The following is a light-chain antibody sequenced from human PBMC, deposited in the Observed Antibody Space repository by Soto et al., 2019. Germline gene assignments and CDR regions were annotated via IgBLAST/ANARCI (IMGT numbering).Light chain of an antibody. J-gene: IGKJ2*01. CDR3: QQYYSSPPT. Sequence: DIVMTESPDSLAVSLGARATINCKSSQSLLYSIYNKNYLAWYQQKPGQPPNLIIYWASTRESGVPDRFSGSGSGTDFTLTITSLQAEDVAVYYCQQYYSSPPTFGQGTKLEIK. CDR2: WAS. CDR1: QSLLYSIYNKNY. V-gene: IGKV4-1*01.